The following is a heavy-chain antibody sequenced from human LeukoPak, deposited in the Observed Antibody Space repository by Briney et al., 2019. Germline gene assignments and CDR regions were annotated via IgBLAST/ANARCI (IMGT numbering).Heavy chain of an antibody. V-gene: IGHV3-64*05. Sequence: QPGVSLRLSCSVSGFTLSSFAMHWVRQATGRGVEYFSGISTNGGSTYYADSAKGRFTISRDKSKNTLYFQMTSLRVEDTAVYYCVKDRGSGWYEAFDYWGQGTLVTVSS. J-gene: IGHJ4*02. CDR1: GFTLSSFA. CDR3: VKDRGSGWYEAFDY. D-gene: IGHD6-19*01. CDR2: ISTNGGST.